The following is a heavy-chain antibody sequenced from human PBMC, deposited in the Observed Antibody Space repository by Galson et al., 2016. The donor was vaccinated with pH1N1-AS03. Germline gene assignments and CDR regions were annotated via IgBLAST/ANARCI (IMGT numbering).Heavy chain of an antibody. CDR3: VKERHSRGYGADFDR. J-gene: IGHJ4*02. CDR1: GIIFSNYG. V-gene: IGHV3-30*18. CDR2: VSSDGNIK. D-gene: IGHD3-22*01. Sequence: SLRLSCAASGIIFSNYGMQWVRPVPGKGLEWVAVVSSDGNIKLYSDSVKDRFTISSANSKNTLDLQMISLKTEDTAVYYCVKERHSRGYGADFDRWGQGTLVTGSS.